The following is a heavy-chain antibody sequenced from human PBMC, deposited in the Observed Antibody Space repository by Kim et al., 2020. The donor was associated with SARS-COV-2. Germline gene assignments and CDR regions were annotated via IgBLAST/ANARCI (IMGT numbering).Heavy chain of an antibody. CDR1: GYSISSGYY. D-gene: IGHD3-16*01. V-gene: IGHV4-38-2*02. CDR2: IYHSGST. Sequence: SETLSLTCTVSGYSISSGYYWGWIRQPPGKGLEWIGSIYHSGSTYYNPSLKSRVTISVDTSKNQFSLKLSSVTAADTAVYYCAREEAEGLRSLGWFDPWG. CDR3: AREEAEGLRSLGWFDP. J-gene: IGHJ5*02.